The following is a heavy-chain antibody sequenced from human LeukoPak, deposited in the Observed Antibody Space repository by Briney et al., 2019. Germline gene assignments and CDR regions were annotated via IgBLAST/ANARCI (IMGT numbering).Heavy chain of an antibody. CDR3: ARLTAGRYYYGMDV. CDR2: IYYSGST. Sequence: SETLSLTCTVSGGSIRSYYWSWIRQPPGKGLEWIGYIYYSGSTNYNPSLKSRVTISVDTSKNQFSLKLSSVTAADTAVYYCARLTAGRYYYGMDVWGQGTTVTVSS. V-gene: IGHV4-59*08. D-gene: IGHD6-13*01. CDR1: GGSIRSYY. J-gene: IGHJ6*02.